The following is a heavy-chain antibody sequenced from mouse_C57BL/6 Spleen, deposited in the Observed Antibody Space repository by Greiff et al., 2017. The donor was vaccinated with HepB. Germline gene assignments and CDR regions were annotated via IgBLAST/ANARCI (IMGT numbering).Heavy chain of an antibody. D-gene: IGHD2-1*01. CDR1: GYSFTDYN. Sequence: EVQLLQSGPELVKPGDSVKISCKASGYSFTDYNMTWVKQSNGKSLEWIGIINPNYGTTSYNQKFKGKATLTVDQSSSTACMQLNSLTSEDSAVYDCARDGNYPAYWGQGTLVTVSA. V-gene: IGHV1-39*01. J-gene: IGHJ3*01. CDR2: INPNYGTT. CDR3: ARDGNYPAY.